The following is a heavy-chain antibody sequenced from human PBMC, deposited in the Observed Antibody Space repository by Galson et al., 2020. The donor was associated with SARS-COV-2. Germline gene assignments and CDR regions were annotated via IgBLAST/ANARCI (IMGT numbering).Heavy chain of an antibody. J-gene: IGHJ6*02. CDR1: GFTFSDYY. CDR3: ARDGATYSGSFRVYYYGMDV. D-gene: IGHD1-26*01. V-gene: IGHV3-11*01. CDR2: ISSSGSTI. Sequence: GGSLRLSCAASGFTFSDYYMSWIRQAPGKGLEWVSYISSSGSTIYYADSVKGRFTISRDNAKNSLYLQMNSLRAEDTAVYYCARDGATYSGSFRVYYYGMDVWGQGTTVTVSS.